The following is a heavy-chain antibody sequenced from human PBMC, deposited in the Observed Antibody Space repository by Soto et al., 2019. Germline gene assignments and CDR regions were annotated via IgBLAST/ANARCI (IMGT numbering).Heavy chain of an antibody. CDR3: ARHRLSA. Sequence: QVQLVESGGGLVKPGGSLRLSCASSGFTFSDYDMSWIRQTPGKGLEWVSYISSSGSTIYYSDSVKGRFTTSRDNAKNSLYLAMNSLRAADTAICYCARHRLSAWYQGTQVSVPP. V-gene: IGHV3-11*01. J-gene: IGHJ5*02. CDR1: GFTFSDYD. CDR2: ISSSGSTI.